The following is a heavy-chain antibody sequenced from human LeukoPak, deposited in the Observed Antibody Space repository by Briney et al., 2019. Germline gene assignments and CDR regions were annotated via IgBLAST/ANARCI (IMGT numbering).Heavy chain of an antibody. J-gene: IGHJ5*02. CDR1: GGSISSSSYY. CDR2: IYYSGST. CDR3: ARDWYSSSPPWFDP. D-gene: IGHD6-6*01. Sequence: PSETLSLTCTVSGGSISSSSYYWGWIRQPPGKGLEWIGSIYYSGSTYYDPSLKSRVTISVDTSKNQFSLKLSSVTAADTAVYYCARDWYSSSPPWFDPWGQGTLVTVSS. V-gene: IGHV4-39*07.